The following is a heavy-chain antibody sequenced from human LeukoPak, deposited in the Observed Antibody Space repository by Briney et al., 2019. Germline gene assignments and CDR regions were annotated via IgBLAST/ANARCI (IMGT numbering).Heavy chain of an antibody. D-gene: IGHD2-2*02. V-gene: IGHV1-69*13. CDR1: GGTFSSYA. CDR2: IIPIFGTA. Sequence: SVKISCKASGGTFSSYAISWVRQAPGQGLEWMGGIIPIFGTANYAQKFQGRVTITADESTSTAYMELSSLRSEDTAVYYCARETMRYCSSTSCYKGEFDYWGQGTLVTVSS. J-gene: IGHJ4*02. CDR3: ARETMRYCSSTSCYKGEFDY.